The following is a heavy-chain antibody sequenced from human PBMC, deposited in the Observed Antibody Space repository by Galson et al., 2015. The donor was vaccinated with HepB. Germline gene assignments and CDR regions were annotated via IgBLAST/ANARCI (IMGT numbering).Heavy chain of an antibody. V-gene: IGHV6-1*01. Sequence: CAISGDSVSSNSAAWNWIRQSPSRGLEWLGRTYYRSKWYNDYAVSVKSRITINPDTSKNQFSLQLNSVTPEDTAVYSCAREGGGGLAVAPTDYYYYMDVWGKGTTVTVSS. CDR3: AREGGGGLAVAPTDYYYYMDV. J-gene: IGHJ6*03. D-gene: IGHD6-19*01. CDR1: GDSVSSNSAA. CDR2: TYYRSKWYN.